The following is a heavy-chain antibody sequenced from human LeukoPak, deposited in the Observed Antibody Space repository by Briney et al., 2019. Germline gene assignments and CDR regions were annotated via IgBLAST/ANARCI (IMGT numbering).Heavy chain of an antibody. CDR3: AKGSEYYYDSSGYYHY. V-gene: IGHV3-23*01. Sequence: GGSLRPSCAASGFTFSSYAMSWVRQAPGKGLEWVSAISGSGGSTYYADSVKGRFTISRDNSKNTLYLQMNSLRAEDTAVYYCAKGSEYYYDSSGYYHYWGQGTLVTVSS. CDR1: GFTFSSYA. D-gene: IGHD3-22*01. CDR2: ISGSGGST. J-gene: IGHJ4*02.